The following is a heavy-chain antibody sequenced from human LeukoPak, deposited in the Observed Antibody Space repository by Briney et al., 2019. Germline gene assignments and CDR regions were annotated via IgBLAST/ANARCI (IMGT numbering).Heavy chain of an antibody. CDR2: ISGSGGST. D-gene: IGHD3-22*01. CDR3: AKDYYDSSGSRTKANRFDP. J-gene: IGHJ5*02. V-gene: IGHV3-23*01. CDR1: GFTFSSYG. Sequence: GGSLRLSCAASGFTFSSYGMSWVRQAPGKGLEWVSAISGSGGSTYYADSVKGRFTISRDNSKNTLYLQMNSLRAEDTAVYYCAKDYYDSSGSRTKANRFDPWGQGALVTVSS.